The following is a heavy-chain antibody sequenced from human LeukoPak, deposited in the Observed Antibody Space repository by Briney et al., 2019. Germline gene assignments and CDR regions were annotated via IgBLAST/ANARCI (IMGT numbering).Heavy chain of an antibody. CDR3: ARYYDFWSSLIDY. Sequence: SETLSLTCAVYGGSFSGYYWSWIRQPPGKGLEWIGEINHSGSTNHNPSLKSRVTISVDTSKNQFSLKLSSVTAADTAVYYCARYYDFWSSLIDYWGQGTLVTVSS. J-gene: IGHJ4*02. V-gene: IGHV4-34*01. CDR1: GGSFSGYY. CDR2: INHSGST. D-gene: IGHD3-3*01.